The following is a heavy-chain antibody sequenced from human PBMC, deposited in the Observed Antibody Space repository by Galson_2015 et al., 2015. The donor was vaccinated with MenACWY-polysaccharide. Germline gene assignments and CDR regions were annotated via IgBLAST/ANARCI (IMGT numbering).Heavy chain of an antibody. D-gene: IGHD6-19*01. J-gene: IGHJ4*02. Sequence: SLRLSCAASGFTFNTYWMSWVRQAPGKGLEWVGFIRVKTYGATTEYATSVKGRFIISRDDSRGTAYLQMNSLRTEDTGLYYCTRDPPSSSCWRLDSWGQGTLVTVPS. CDR1: GFTFNTYW. CDR3: TRDPPSSSCWRLDS. CDR2: IRVKTYGATT. V-gene: IGHV3-49*04.